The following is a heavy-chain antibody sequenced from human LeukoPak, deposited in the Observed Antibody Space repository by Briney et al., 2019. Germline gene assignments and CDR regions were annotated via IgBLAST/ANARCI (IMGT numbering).Heavy chain of an antibody. CDR1: GFTFSSYW. J-gene: IGHJ4*02. V-gene: IGHV3-7*01. CDR3: ARGPTPSFYYGSGSYYSLDF. Sequence: GGSLRLSCAASGFTFSSYWMTWVRQAPGKGLEWVANIKQDGSEKYYVDSVKGRFTISRDNAKNSLYLQMNSLRAEDTAVYYCARGPTPSFYYGSGSYYSLDFWGQGTLVTVSS. CDR2: IKQDGSEK. D-gene: IGHD3-10*01.